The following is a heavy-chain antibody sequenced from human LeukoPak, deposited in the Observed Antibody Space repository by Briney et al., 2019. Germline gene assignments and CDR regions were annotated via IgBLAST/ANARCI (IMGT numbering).Heavy chain of an antibody. J-gene: IGHJ2*01. D-gene: IGHD4-17*01. CDR3: ARLADGDGGYFDL. CDR1: GGSISSSSYY. CDR2: IYYSGST. V-gene: IGHV4-39*01. Sequence: PSETLSLTCTVSGGSISSSSYYWGWLRQPPGKGLEWIGSIYYSGSTYYNPSLKSRVTISVDTSKNQFSLKLSSVTAADTAVYYCARLADGDGGYFDLWGRGNLVTVSS.